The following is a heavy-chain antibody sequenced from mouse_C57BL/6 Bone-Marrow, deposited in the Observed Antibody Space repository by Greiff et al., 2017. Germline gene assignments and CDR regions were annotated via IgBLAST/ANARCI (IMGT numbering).Heavy chain of an antibody. CDR2: IYPRSGNT. CDR1: GYTFTSYG. V-gene: IGHV1-81*01. J-gene: IGHJ3*01. Sequence: VKLMESGAELARPGASVKLSCKASGYTFTSYGISWVKQRTGQGLEWIGEIYPRSGNTYYNEKFKGKATLTADKSSSTAYMELRSLTSEVSAVYFCARYKGFAYWGQGTLVTVSA. CDR3: ARYKGFAY.